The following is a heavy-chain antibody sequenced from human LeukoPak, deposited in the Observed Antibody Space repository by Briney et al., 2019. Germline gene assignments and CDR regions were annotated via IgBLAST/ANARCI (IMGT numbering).Heavy chain of an antibody. CDR3: ARGSGWDDY. V-gene: IGHV3-21*01. CDR2: ISSSSSYI. J-gene: IGHJ4*02. CDR1: GFTFSSYS. D-gene: IGHD6-25*01. Sequence: PGGSLRLSCAASGFTFSSYSMNWVRQAPGKGLEWVSSISSSSSYIYYADSVRGRFTISGDNAKNSLYLQMNSLRAEDTAVYYCARGSGWDDYWGQGTLVTVSS.